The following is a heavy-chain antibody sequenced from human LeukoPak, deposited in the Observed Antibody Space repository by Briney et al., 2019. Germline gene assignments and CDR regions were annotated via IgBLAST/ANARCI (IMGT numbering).Heavy chain of an antibody. J-gene: IGHJ4*02. Sequence: SETLSLTCAVYGGSFSGYYWSWIRQPPGKGLEWIGEINHSGSTNYNPSPKCRVTISVDTSKNQFSLKLSSVTAADTAVYYCARGVMTTLKGAVSYYFDYWGQGTLVTVSS. V-gene: IGHV4-34*01. CDR2: INHSGST. CDR1: GGSFSGYY. CDR3: ARGVMTTLKGAVSYYFDY. D-gene: IGHD4-11*01.